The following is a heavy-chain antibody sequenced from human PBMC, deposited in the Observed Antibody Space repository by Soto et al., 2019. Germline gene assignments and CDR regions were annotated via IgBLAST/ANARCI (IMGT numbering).Heavy chain of an antibody. D-gene: IGHD3-3*01. CDR1: GGSFSGYY. CDR2: INHSGST. V-gene: IGHV4-34*01. CDR3: ARSRSVPTIFGVGYYYYYMDV. Sequence: SETLSLTCAVYGGSFSGYYWSWIRQPPGKGLEWIGEINHSGSTNYNPSLKSRVTISVDTSKNQFSLKLSSVTAADTAVYYCARSRSVPTIFGVGYYYYYMDVWGKGTTVTVSS. J-gene: IGHJ6*03.